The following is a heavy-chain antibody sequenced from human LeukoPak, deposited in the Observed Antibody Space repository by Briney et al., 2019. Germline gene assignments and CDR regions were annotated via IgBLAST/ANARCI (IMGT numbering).Heavy chain of an antibody. CDR2: IYTSGST. V-gene: IGHV4-61*02. D-gene: IGHD3-22*01. J-gene: IGHJ5*02. CDR1: GGSISSGSYY. Sequence: SQTLSLTCTVSGGSISSGSYYWSWIRQPAGKGLEWIGRIYTSGSTNYNPSLKSRVTISVDTSKNQFSLKLSSVTAADTAVYYCARETYGSSGRPFYNWFDPWGQGTLVTVSS. CDR3: ARETYGSSGRPFYNWFDP.